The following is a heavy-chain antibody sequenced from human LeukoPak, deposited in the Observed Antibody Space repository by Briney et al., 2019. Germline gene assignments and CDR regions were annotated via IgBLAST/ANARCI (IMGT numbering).Heavy chain of an antibody. CDR1: GFTFSSHG. CDR2: ISYDGSNK. V-gene: IGHV3-30*05. J-gene: IGHJ6*03. CDR3: ARERSGDSYVGWYYYYYYMDV. Sequence: GGSLRLSCAASGFTFSSHGMSWVRQGPGKGLEWVAVISYDGSNKYYADSVKGRFTISRDNSKNTLYLQMNSLRAEDTAVYYCARERSGDSYVGWYYYYYYMDVWGKGTTVTVSS. D-gene: IGHD5-18*01.